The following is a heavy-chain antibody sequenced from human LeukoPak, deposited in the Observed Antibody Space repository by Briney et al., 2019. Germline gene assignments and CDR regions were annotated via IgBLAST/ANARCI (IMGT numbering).Heavy chain of an antibody. CDR2: INPSSGGA. D-gene: IGHD6-13*01. CDR3: ARSSPPTYYHFYYYMDV. V-gene: IGHV1-2*02. J-gene: IGHJ6*03. Sequence: ASVKVSCKASGYTFTGCYLHWVRQAPGQGLEWMGWINPSSGGAKYARNFQGRVIITTDTSISTAYMELSSLRSDDTAVYYCARSSPPTYYHFYYYMDVWGKGSTVTVSS. CDR1: GYTFTGCY.